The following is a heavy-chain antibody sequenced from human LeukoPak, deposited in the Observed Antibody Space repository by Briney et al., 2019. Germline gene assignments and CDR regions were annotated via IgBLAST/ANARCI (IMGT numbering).Heavy chain of an antibody. D-gene: IGHD2-2*01. CDR3: AREIGYCSSTSCFNWFDP. V-gene: IGHV1-18*01. CDR2: ISAYNGNT. CDR1: GYTFTSYG. J-gene: IGHJ5*02. Sequence: ASVKVSCKASGYTFTSYGISWVRQAPGQGLEWMGWISAYNGNTNYAQKLQGRVTMTTDTSTSTAYMELRSLRSDDTAVYYCAREIGYCSSTSCFNWFDPWGQGTLVTVSS.